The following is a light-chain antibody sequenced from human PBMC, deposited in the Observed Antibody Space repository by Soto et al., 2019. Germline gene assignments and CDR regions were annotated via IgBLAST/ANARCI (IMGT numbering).Light chain of an antibody. CDR1: QSVNSN. J-gene: IGKJ2*01. V-gene: IGKV3-15*01. Sequence: EIVMTQSPATLSVSPGERVTLSCRASQSVNSNLAWYQQKPGQAPRLLIYGASTRANGIPARFSGSGSGTEFTLTISSLQSEDSAVYHCQQYHNWPPKHTFGQGTKLEIK. CDR3: QQYHNWPPKHT. CDR2: GAS.